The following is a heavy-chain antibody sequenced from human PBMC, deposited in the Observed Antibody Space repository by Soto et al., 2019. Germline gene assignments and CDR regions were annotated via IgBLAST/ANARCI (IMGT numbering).Heavy chain of an antibody. V-gene: IGHV2-5*01. CDR3: AHEILWFGELSV. J-gene: IGHJ4*02. D-gene: IGHD3-10*01. CDR1: GFSLSTSGVG. Sequence: QITLKESGPTLVKPTQTLTLTCTFSGFSLSTSGVGVGWIRQPPGKALEWLALIYWNDDKRYSPSLKSRLTITKDTSKNQVVLTMTNMDPVETSTYYRAHEILWFGELSVWGQGTLVTVSS. CDR2: IYWNDDK.